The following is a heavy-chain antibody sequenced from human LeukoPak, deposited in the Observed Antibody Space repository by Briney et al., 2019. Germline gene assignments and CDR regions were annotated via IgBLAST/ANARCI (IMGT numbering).Heavy chain of an antibody. CDR3: ARVPPGVTSDY. D-gene: IGHD4-17*01. J-gene: IGHJ4*02. Sequence: PSETLSLTCAVYGGSFSGYYWSWIRQPPGKGLEWIGEINHSGSTNYNPSLKSRVTISVDTSKNQFSLKLSSVTAADTAVYYCARVPPGVTSDYWGQGTLVTVSS. CDR2: INHSGST. CDR1: GGSFSGYY. V-gene: IGHV4-34*01.